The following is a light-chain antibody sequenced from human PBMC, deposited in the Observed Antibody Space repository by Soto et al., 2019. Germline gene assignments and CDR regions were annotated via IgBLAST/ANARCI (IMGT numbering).Light chain of an antibody. CDR2: RTS. CDR1: QSISSN. Sequence: EIVMTQSPATLSVSPGARATLSGRASQSISSNLAWYQQKPGQAPRLLMFRTSSRATGFPARFSGSGSGTEFNLTISSLQSEDFGVYYCQQHNNWPRATFGRGTKVDIK. CDR3: QQHNNWPRAT. V-gene: IGKV3-15*01. J-gene: IGKJ4*01.